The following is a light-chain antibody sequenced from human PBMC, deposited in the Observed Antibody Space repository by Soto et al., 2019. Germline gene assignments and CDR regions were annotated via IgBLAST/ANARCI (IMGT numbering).Light chain of an antibody. V-gene: IGKV3-20*01. J-gene: IGKJ2*01. CDR2: GAS. CDR1: QSVSSSY. Sequence: EIVLTQSPGTLSLSPGERATLSCRASQSVSSSYLAWYQQKHGQAPRLLIYGASSRATGITDRFSGSGSGTDFTLTISRLEPEEFAVYYCQQDGSPVTFGQGTKLEIK. CDR3: QQDGSPVT.